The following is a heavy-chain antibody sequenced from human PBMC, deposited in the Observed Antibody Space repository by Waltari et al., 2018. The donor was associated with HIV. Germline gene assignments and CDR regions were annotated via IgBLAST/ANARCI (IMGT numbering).Heavy chain of an antibody. CDR3: ASTGYTYGLDY. CDR2: IYHSGST. CDR1: GGSISSSNYF. Sequence: QLQLQESGPGLVKPSETLSLTCTVSGGSISSSNYFWGWIRQPPGKGLECIGSIYHSGSTYYTPALKSRVTISVDTSKSQFSLKLSAVTAADTAVYYCASTGYTYGLDYWGQGTLVTVSS. D-gene: IGHD5-18*01. V-gene: IGHV4-39*01. J-gene: IGHJ4*02.